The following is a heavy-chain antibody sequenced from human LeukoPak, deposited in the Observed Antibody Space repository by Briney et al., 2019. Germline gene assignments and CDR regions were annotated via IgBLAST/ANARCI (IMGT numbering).Heavy chain of an antibody. CDR1: GYTFTSYG. J-gene: IGHJ4*02. CDR2: ISAYNGNT. Sequence: ASVKVSCKASGYTFTSYGISWVRQAPGQGLEWMGWISAYNGNTNYAQKLQGRVTMTTDTSTSTAYMELRSLRSDDTAVYYCARDRGGQPIAAAGRPTKNDYWGQGTLVTVSS. V-gene: IGHV1-18*01. CDR3: ARDRGGQPIAAAGRPTKNDY. D-gene: IGHD6-13*01.